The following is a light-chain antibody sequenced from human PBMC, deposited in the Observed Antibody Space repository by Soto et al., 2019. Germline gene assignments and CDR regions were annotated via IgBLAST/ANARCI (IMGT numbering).Light chain of an antibody. CDR3: QSSDSSLNV. CDR2: GNS. CDR1: GSNIGAGYD. J-gene: IGLJ1*01. Sequence: QSVLTQPPSVSGAPGQRVTISCTGSGSNIGAGYDVHWYQQLPGTAPKLLIYGNSNRPSGVPDRFSGSKSGTSASLAITGLQAEDEADYYCQSSDSSLNVFGTGTKVTVL. V-gene: IGLV1-40*01.